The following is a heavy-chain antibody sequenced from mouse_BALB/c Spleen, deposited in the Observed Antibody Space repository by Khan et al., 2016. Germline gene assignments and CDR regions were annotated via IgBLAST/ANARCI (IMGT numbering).Heavy chain of an antibody. Sequence: QVQLKESGPGLVAPSQSLSITCTVSGFSLTTYGVHWVRQPPGKGLEWLGVIWAGGSTNYNSALMSRLSIRKDNSKSQVFLNMNSLRTDDTATYYCARDRYYGTSDFDYWGQGTTLTVSS. CDR3: ARDRYYGTSDFDY. J-gene: IGHJ2*01. CDR2: IWAGGST. V-gene: IGHV2-9*02. D-gene: IGHD1-1*01. CDR1: GFSLTTYG.